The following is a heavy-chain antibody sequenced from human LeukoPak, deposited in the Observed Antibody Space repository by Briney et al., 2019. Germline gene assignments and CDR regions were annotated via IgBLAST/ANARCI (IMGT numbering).Heavy chain of an antibody. D-gene: IGHD3-22*01. CDR3: AKDLYYDSVHHFDY. V-gene: IGHV3-23*01. Sequence: GGSLRLSCAASGFTFYSYAMSWVRQAPGKGLEWVAAISGSGGSTYYADSVKGRFTISRDNSKNTLSLQMNSLRAEDTAVYYCAKDLYYDSVHHFDYWGQGTLVTVSS. CDR1: GFTFYSYA. J-gene: IGHJ4*02. CDR2: ISGSGGST.